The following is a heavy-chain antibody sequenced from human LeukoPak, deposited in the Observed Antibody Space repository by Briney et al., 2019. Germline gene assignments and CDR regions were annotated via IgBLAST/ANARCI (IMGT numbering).Heavy chain of an antibody. D-gene: IGHD6-6*01. J-gene: IGHJ4*02. CDR2: INADTGKP. V-gene: IGHV7-4-1*02. CDR1: GYTFNTHS. Sequence: ASVKVSCKASGYTFNTHSITWVRQAPGQGLEWLGWINADTGKPTYARDFTGRFVFSLDTSVSTAYLQISSLKAGDTAVYYCAREVVRFDYWGQGTLVTVSS. CDR3: AREVVRFDY.